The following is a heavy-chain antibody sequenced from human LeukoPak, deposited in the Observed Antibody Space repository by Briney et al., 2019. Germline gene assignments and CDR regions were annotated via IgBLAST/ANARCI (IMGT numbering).Heavy chain of an antibody. CDR1: GFTFSSYG. CDR2: ISFDGSNK. Sequence: GGSLRLSCAASGFTFSSYGMYWVRQAPGKGLEWVAVISFDGSNKYYADSVKGRFTISRDNPKNTLYLQMNSLRAEDTAVYYCAKDRQYHGSGSLFDYWGQGTPVTVSS. J-gene: IGHJ4*02. D-gene: IGHD3-10*01. CDR3: AKDRQYHGSGSLFDY. V-gene: IGHV3-30*18.